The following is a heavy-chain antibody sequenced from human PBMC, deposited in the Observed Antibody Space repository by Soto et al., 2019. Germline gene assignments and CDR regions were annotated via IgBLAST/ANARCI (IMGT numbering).Heavy chain of an antibody. CDR1: GDSISSADYY. Sequence: QVQLQESGPGLVRPSQTLSLTCTVSGDSISSADYYWSWIRQTPGKGLEWIGHIFYIGTTYYNPSLKSRLTISVDTSTNHFSLRLTSVTAADTAVYYCARDLWVEPELYYYGMDVWGQGTTVTVSS. V-gene: IGHV4-30-4*01. D-gene: IGHD1-1*01. J-gene: IGHJ6*02. CDR3: ARDLWVEPELYYYGMDV. CDR2: IFYIGTT.